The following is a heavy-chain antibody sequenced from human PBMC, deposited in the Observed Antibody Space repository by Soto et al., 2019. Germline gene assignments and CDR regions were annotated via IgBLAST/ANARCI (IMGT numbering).Heavy chain of an antibody. V-gene: IGHV3-23*03. J-gene: IGHJ4*02. D-gene: IGHD1-26*01. CDR2: VFGGGNDP. CDR3: AKQQGHPGNRYHFDH. CDR1: GFSFRDYA. Sequence: EVQLLESGGGLVQPGGSLRLSCAASGFSFRDYAMSWVRQAPGKGLEWVSSVFGGGNDPFSAESVRGRFTISRDNSKNTLFLQMDSLRVEDTAVYYCAKQQGHPGNRYHFDHWGQGTLVIVSS.